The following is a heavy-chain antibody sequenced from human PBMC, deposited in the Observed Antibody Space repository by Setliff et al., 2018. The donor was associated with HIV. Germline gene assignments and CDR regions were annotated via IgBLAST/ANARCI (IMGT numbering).Heavy chain of an antibody. V-gene: IGHV4-59*01. Sequence: KPSETLSLTCNVSGGSISNYYWTWMQQPPGNGLEWIAYISYSGNTNYHPALRSRLTITRDTSKNQVSLTLRSVTAEDTAIYFCARDAELPGPPVHDAFDLWGPGTMVTVSS. D-gene: IGHD1-1*01. CDR2: ISYSGNT. CDR1: GGSISNYY. CDR3: ARDAELPGPPVHDAFDL. J-gene: IGHJ3*01.